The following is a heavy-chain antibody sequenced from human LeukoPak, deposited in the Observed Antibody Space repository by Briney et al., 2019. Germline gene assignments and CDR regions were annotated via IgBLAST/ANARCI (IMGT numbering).Heavy chain of an antibody. V-gene: IGHV3-33*08. J-gene: IGHJ4*02. Sequence: PGGSLRLSCAASGFTLSNSWMHWVRQAPGKGLEWVAVIWYDGSNKYYAESVKGRFTISRDNSKNTLFLQMNSLRADDTAVYYCARTIAVAGPYYFDYWGQGTLVTVSS. D-gene: IGHD6-19*01. CDR1: GFTLSNSW. CDR2: IWYDGSNK. CDR3: ARTIAVAGPYYFDY.